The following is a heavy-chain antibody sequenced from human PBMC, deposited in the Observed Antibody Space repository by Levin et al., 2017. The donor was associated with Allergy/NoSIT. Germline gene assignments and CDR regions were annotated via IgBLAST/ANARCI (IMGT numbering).Heavy chain of an antibody. Sequence: PGGSLRLSCAASGFTLSNYVMSWVRQAPGKGLYWVSSVSGSGYTTYYADSVKGQFTISRDNPKNTLHLQLNSLTAEDTAVYFCAKHGGSRYCSGGSCYRAPVDYWGQGALVTVSS. CDR3: AKHGGSRYCSGGSCYRAPVDY. CDR1: GFTLSNYV. CDR2: VSGSGYTT. D-gene: IGHD2-15*01. V-gene: IGHV3-23*01. J-gene: IGHJ4*02.